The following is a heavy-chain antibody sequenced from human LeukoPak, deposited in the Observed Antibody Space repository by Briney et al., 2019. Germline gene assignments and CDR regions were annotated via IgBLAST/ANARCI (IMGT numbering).Heavy chain of an antibody. J-gene: IGHJ4*02. V-gene: IGHV3-15*01. CDR3: TTSLAGAVTAVYPFDN. D-gene: IGHD2-21*02. Sequence: GGGLRLSCVASGFTFSNAWMNWVRQAPGKGLEWVGRIIIITVGGTTDYAAPVKGRITISRDDSTNTLHLQMNSLKTEDTAVYYCTTSLAGAVTAVYPFDNWGQGTLVTVSS. CDR2: IIIITVGGTT. CDR1: GFTFSNAW.